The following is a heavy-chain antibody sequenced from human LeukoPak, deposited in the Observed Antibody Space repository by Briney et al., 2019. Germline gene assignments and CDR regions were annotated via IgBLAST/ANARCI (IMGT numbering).Heavy chain of an antibody. D-gene: IGHD2/OR15-2a*01. CDR2: ISGYNGNT. J-gene: IGHJ4*02. CDR3: ARDYCNNPTCHTREFDY. Sequence: GPSVKVSCKASGYTFTSYGISWVRQAPGQGLEWMGWISGYNGNTIYAQKLQGRVSMTTDTSTSTAYMDLRSLRSDDTAVYYCARDYCNNPTCHTREFDYWGQGTLVTVSS. V-gene: IGHV1-18*01. CDR1: GYTFTSYG.